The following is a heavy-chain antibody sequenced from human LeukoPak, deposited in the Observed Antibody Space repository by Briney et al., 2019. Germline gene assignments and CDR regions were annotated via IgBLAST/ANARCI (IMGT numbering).Heavy chain of an antibody. CDR3: ARDPRDSMVRGVIGY. CDR1: GFTFSTYG. D-gene: IGHD3-10*01. V-gene: IGHV3-23*01. J-gene: IGHJ4*02. CDR2: ISGSGGST. Sequence: GGSLRLSCEASGFTFSTYGMSWVRQAPGKGLEWVSAISGSGGSTYYADSVKGRFTISRDNAKNSLYLQMNSLRAEDTAVYYCARDPRDSMVRGVIGYWGQGTLVTVSS.